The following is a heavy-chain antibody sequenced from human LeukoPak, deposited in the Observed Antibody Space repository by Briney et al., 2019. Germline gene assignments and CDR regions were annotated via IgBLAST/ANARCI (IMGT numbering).Heavy chain of an antibody. Sequence: SVKVSCTASGGTFSSYAISWVRQAPGRGLEWMGGIIPIFGTANYAQKFQGRVTITADESTSTAYMELSSLRSEDTAVYYCARGYSSSWSDWFDPWGQGTLVTVSS. D-gene: IGHD6-13*01. V-gene: IGHV1-69*13. J-gene: IGHJ5*02. CDR3: ARGYSSSWSDWFDP. CDR2: IIPIFGTA. CDR1: GGTFSSYA.